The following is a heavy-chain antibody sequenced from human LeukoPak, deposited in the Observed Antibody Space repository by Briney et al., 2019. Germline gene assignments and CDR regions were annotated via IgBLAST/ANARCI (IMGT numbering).Heavy chain of an antibody. V-gene: IGHV4-39*01. CDR3: ARRGGYCSSTSCYIEYNWFDP. D-gene: IGHD2-2*02. J-gene: IGHJ5*02. Sequence: PSETLSLTCTVSGGSISSSSYYWGWIRQPPGKVLEWIGSIYYSGSTYYNPSLKSRVTISVDTSKNQFSLKLSSVTAADTAVYYCARRGGYCSSTSCYIEYNWFDPWGQGTLVTVSS. CDR1: GGSISSSSYY. CDR2: IYYSGST.